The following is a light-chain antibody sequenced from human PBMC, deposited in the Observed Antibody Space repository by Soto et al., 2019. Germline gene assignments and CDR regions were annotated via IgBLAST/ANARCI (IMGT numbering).Light chain of an antibody. CDR1: QSVSSY. CDR2: GAS. V-gene: IGKV3-15*01. J-gene: IGKJ1*01. Sequence: EIVMTQSPATLSVSPGERATLSCRASQSVSSYLAWYQQKPGQAPRLLIYGASARATGIPARFSGSGSGTEFTLTISSLQSEDFAVYYCQQYNNWPWTFGQGTKVAIK. CDR3: QQYNNWPWT.